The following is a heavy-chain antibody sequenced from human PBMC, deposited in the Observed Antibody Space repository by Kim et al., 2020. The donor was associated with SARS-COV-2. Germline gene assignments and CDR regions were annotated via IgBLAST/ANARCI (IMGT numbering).Heavy chain of an antibody. Sequence: GGSLRLSCAASGFTFSSYSMNWVRQAPGKGLEWVSSISSSSSYIYYADSVKGRFTISRDNAKNSLYLQMNSLRAEDTAVYYCARVGGYSSSCIDYWGQGTLVTVSS. J-gene: IGHJ4*02. CDR2: ISSSSSYI. V-gene: IGHV3-21*01. CDR3: ARVGGYSSSCIDY. D-gene: IGHD6-13*01. CDR1: GFTFSSYS.